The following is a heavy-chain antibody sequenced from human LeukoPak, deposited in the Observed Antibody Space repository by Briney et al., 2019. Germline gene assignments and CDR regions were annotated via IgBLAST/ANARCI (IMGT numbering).Heavy chain of an antibody. J-gene: IGHJ4*02. CDR2: IKQDGSEK. D-gene: IGHD3-10*01. V-gene: IGHV3-7*03. CDR3: ARDYYGSGSYYNRGFDY. CDR1: GFTFSSYW. Sequence: PGGSLRLSCAASGFTFSSYWMSWVRQAPGTGLEWVANIKQDGSEKYYVDSVKGRFTISRDNAKNSLYLQMNSLRAEDTAVYYCARDYYGSGSYYNRGFDYWGQGTLVTVSS.